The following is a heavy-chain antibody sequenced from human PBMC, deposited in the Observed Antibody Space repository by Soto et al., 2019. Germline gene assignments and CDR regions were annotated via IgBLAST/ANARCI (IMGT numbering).Heavy chain of an antibody. D-gene: IGHD3-22*01. Sequence: GGSLRLSCAASGFTFSSYAMSWVRQAPGKGLEWVSAISGSGGSTYYADSVKGRFTISRDNSKNTLYLQMNSLRAEDTAVYYCAKDAYYYDSSGYYLRYFDYWGQGTLVTVSS. CDR1: GFTFSSYA. J-gene: IGHJ4*02. CDR3: AKDAYYYDSSGYYLRYFDY. V-gene: IGHV3-23*01. CDR2: ISGSGGST.